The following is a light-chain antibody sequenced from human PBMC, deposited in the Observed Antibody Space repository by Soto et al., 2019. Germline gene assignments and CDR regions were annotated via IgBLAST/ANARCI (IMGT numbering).Light chain of an antibody. V-gene: IGLV2-11*01. CDR2: DVS. CDR3: CSYAGSYTWV. Sequence: QSALTQPRSVSGSPGPSVTISCTGTSSDVGGYNYVSWYQQHPGKAPKLMIYDVSKRLSGVPDRFSGSKYGNTASLTISGLQAEDEADYYCCSYAGSYTWVFGTGTKLTVL. J-gene: IGLJ1*01. CDR1: SSDVGGYNY.